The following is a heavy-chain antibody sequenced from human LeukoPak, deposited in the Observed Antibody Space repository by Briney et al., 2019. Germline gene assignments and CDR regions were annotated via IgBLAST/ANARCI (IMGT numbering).Heavy chain of an antibody. J-gene: IGHJ6*02. V-gene: IGHV4-59*01. CDR1: GGSISSYY. CDR2: IYYSGST. CDR3: AREEEYYGMDV. Sequence: PSETLSLTCTVSGGSISSYYWSWIRQPPGKGLEWIGYIYYSGSTNYNPSLKSRVTISVDTSKNQFSLKLSSVTAADTAVYYCAREEEYYGMDVWGQGTTVTVSS.